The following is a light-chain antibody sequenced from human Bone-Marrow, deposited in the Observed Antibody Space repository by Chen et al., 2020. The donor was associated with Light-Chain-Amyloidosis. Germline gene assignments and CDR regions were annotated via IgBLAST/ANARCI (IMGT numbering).Light chain of an antibody. V-gene: IGKV1-5*03. CDR1: QSINSR. CDR2: AAS. CDR3: QQYNDYPVT. Sequence: DIQMTQSPSTLSAFVGDRVTITCRASQSINSRLAWYQQKPVKAPELLIYAASTLASGVPSRFSGSGSGTEFTLSISSLQPDDFATYYCQQYNDYPVTFGLGTKLEI. J-gene: IGKJ2*01.